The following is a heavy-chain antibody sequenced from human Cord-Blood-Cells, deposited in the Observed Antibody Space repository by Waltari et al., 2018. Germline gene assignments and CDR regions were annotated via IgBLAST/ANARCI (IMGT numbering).Heavy chain of an antibody. CDR2: INPSGGST. CDR1: GYTFTSYY. V-gene: IGHV1-46*01. CDR3: ARAPTVTTFGWFDP. D-gene: IGHD4-4*01. J-gene: IGHJ5*02. Sequence: QVQLVQSGAEVKKPGASVKVSCQASGYTFTSYYMHWVRQAPGQGLEWMGIINPSGGSTSYAQKFQGRVTMTRDTSTNTVYMELSSLRSEDTAVYYCARAPTVTTFGWFDPWGQGTLVTVSS.